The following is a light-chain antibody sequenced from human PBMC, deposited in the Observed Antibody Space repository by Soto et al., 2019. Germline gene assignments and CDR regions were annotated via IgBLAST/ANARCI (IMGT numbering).Light chain of an antibody. Sequence: QSALTQPASVSGSPGQSITISCSGTTSDVGGYNYVSWYRQYPGKAPQLIIYDGSDRPSGVSNRFSGSKSGNTASLTISGLQADDEADYYCSSCTSTSTLEVFGTGTKLTVL. CDR2: DGS. V-gene: IGLV2-14*01. CDR1: TSDVGGYNY. CDR3: SSCTSTSTLEV. J-gene: IGLJ1*01.